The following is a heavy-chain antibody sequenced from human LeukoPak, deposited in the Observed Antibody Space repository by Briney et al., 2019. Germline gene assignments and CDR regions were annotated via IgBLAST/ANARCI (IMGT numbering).Heavy chain of an antibody. CDR2: IHYSGNT. J-gene: IGHJ4*02. D-gene: IGHD3-10*01. V-gene: IGHV4-59*01. CDR1: GGSISSYY. CDR3: ARHYSSGSYPLDY. Sequence: SETLSLTCTVSGGSISSYYWSWLRQPPGKGLEFIGYIHYSGNTNYNPSLKSRVTMSVDTSKNQFSLKLSSLTAADTAVYFCARHYSSGSYPLDYWGQGTLVTVSS.